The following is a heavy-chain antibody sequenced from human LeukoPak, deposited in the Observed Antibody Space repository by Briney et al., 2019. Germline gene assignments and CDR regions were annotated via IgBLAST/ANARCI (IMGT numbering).Heavy chain of an antibody. J-gene: IGHJ6*04. V-gene: IGHV4-4*07. D-gene: IGHD6-6*01. Sequence: SETLSLTCTVSGGSISSYYWSWIRQPAGKGLEGIGRIYTSGSTNYNPSLKSRVTMSVDTSKNQFSLKLSSVTAADTAVYYCARDHTEYSSSSDLVDVWGKGTTVTVSS. CDR1: GGSISSYY. CDR3: ARDHTEYSSSSDLVDV. CDR2: IYTSGST.